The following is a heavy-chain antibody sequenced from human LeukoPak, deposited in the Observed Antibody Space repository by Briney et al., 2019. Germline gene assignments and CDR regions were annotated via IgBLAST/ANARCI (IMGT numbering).Heavy chain of an antibody. Sequence: SETLSLTCTVSGGSISSSIYYWGWIRQPPGKGLEWIGSINYSDGAYYNPSLKSRVTISVDTSKNQFSLKLSSVTAADTAVYYCARFVAAVPRAFDIWGQGTMVTVSS. J-gene: IGHJ3*02. CDR1: GGSISSSIYY. CDR3: ARFVAAVPRAFDI. V-gene: IGHV4-39*07. D-gene: IGHD6-13*01. CDR2: INYSDGA.